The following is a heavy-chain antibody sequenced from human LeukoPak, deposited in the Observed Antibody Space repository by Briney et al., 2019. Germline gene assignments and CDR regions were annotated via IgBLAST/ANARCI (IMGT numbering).Heavy chain of an antibody. CDR3: ARLGYCSGGSCYLVYYYGMDV. CDR1: GFTFSSYG. CDR2: ISSSGSTI. Sequence: AGGSLRLSCAASGFTFSSYGMHWVRQAPGKGLEWVSYISSSGSTIYYADSVKGRFTISGDNAKNSLYLQMNGLRAEDTAVYYCARLGYCSGGSCYLVYYYGMDVWGQGTTVTVSS. V-gene: IGHV3-48*04. D-gene: IGHD2-15*01. J-gene: IGHJ6*02.